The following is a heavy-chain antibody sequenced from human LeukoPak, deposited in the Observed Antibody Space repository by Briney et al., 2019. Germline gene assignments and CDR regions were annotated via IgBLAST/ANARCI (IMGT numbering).Heavy chain of an antibody. V-gene: IGHV4-39*01. D-gene: IGHD6-19*01. CDR1: GGSISSSSYS. Sequence: PSGTLSLTCTVSGGSISSSSYSWGWIRQPPGKGLEWIGSISYSGSTYYNPSLKSRVTISVDTSKNQFSLKLSSVTAADTAVYYCARHGIAVARTRFDYWGQGTLVTVSS. J-gene: IGHJ4*02. CDR2: ISYSGST. CDR3: ARHGIAVARTRFDY.